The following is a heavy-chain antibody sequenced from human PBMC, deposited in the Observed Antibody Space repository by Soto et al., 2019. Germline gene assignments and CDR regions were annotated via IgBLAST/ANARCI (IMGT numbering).Heavy chain of an antibody. Sequence: EVQLLESGGGLVQPGGSQRLSCAASGFTFSSYAMSWVRQGPGKGLEWVTLISGSGGVTDYADSVKGRFTVSRDNSKNTMYLELTSLTAGATAIYYCAKIHSGSSEDAFDVWGQGTVVTVSS. V-gene: IGHV3-23*01. CDR1: GFTFSSYA. D-gene: IGHD6-19*01. CDR3: AKIHSGSSEDAFDV. CDR2: ISGSGGVT. J-gene: IGHJ3*01.